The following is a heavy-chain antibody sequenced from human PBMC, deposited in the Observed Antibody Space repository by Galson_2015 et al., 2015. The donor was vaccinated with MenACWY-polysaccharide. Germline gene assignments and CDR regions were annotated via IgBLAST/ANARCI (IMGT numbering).Heavy chain of an antibody. Sequence: SLRLSCAASGFTFSNYAMSWVRQAPGKGLEWVSTIGGSGSNTHYADSVKGRFTISRDNSKNSLFLQMNSLRAGDTAVYYCAREFTGDGSSWYYWYFDLWGRGTLVTVSS. V-gene: IGHV3-23*01. CDR3: AREFTGDGSSWYYWYFDL. D-gene: IGHD6-13*01. CDR1: GFTFSNYA. J-gene: IGHJ2*01. CDR2: IGGSGSNT.